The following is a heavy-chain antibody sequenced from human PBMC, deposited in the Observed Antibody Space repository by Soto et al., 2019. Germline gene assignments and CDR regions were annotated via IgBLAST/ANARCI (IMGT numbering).Heavy chain of an antibody. V-gene: IGHV1-18*01. Sequence: QVQLVQSGAEVKKPGASVRVSCKASGYTFTSYGISWVRQAPGLGLEWMGWISAYSGNTNYAQKLQGRVTMTTDTSPSTAYMELRSLRSGDTAVYYCARETPVTTFDSWGQGTLVTVSS. D-gene: IGHD4-17*01. CDR3: ARETPVTTFDS. CDR1: GYTFTSYG. J-gene: IGHJ4*02. CDR2: ISAYSGNT.